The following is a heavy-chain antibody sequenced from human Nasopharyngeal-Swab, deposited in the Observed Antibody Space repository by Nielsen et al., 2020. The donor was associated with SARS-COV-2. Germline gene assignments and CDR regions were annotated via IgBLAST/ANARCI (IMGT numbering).Heavy chain of an antibody. D-gene: IGHD4-17*01. Sequence: WIRQPPGKGLQWIGEINHRGTTSYNPSLKSRVTISADTSKNQFSLNLSSVTAADTAVYYCARDDYGDYGYFGHWGQGTLVTVSS. V-gene: IGHV4-34*01. CDR2: INHRGTT. CDR3: ARDDYGDYGYFGH. J-gene: IGHJ4*02.